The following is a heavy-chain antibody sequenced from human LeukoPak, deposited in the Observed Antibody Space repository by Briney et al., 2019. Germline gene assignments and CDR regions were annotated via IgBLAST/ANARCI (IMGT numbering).Heavy chain of an antibody. J-gene: IGHJ6*01. CDR1: GFTFSSYE. D-gene: IGHD3-10*02. CDR2: ISSSGSTI. Sequence: GGSLRLSCAASGFTFSSYEMNCVRQAPGKGLEWGSYISSSGSTIYYADSVKGRFTISRDNAKNSLYLPMNSLRAEDTAVYDCAEFGITMIGGVWGKGTTVTISS. CDR3: AEFGITMIGGV. V-gene: IGHV3-48*03.